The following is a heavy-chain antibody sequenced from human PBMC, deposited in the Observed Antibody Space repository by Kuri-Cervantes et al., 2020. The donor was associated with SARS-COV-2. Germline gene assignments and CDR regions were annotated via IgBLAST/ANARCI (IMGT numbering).Heavy chain of an antibody. J-gene: IGHJ6*03. D-gene: IGHD2-15*01. V-gene: IGHV4-59*11. CDR3: ARWGYCSGGSCYFPYYYYMDV. CDR1: GGSISSHY. CDR2: IYYSGST. Sequence: SETLSLTCTVSGGSISSHYWSWIRQPPGKGLEWIGYIYYSGSTNYNPSLKSRVTISVDTSKNQFSLKLSSVTAADTAVYYCARWGYCSGGSCYFPYYYYMDVWGQGTLVTVSS.